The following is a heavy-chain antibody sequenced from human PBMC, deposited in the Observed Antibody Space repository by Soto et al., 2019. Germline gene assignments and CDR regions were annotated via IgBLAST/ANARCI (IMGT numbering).Heavy chain of an antibody. CDR1: GFSVSTSGVG. Sequence: QITLKESGPPLVKPTQTLTLTCTFSGFSVSTSGVGVAWIRQPPGKALEWLALIYWDGDERYSPFLQSRVTITKDPSKNQVVLTMTNMDPVDTATYYCAHKGGRGAGMDVWGQGTTVTVSS. V-gene: IGHV2-5*02. CDR3: AHKGGRGAGMDV. D-gene: IGHD2-15*01. J-gene: IGHJ6*02. CDR2: IYWDGDE.